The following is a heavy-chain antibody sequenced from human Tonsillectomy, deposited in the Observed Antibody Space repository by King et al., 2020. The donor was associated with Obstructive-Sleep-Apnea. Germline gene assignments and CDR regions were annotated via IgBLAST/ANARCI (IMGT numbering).Heavy chain of an antibody. CDR3: ARGGGDDPFDY. V-gene: IGHV3-21*06. D-gene: IGHD2-21*01. J-gene: IGHJ4*02. CDR2: ISSSSSYI. CDR1: GFTFRSYN. Sequence: VQLVESGGGLVKPGGSLRLSCAASGFTFRSYNMNWVRQAPGKGLEWVSSISSSSSYIFYSDSMRGRFTISRDNAKNSLYLEMNSLRAEDTAVYYCARGGGDDPFDYWGQGTLVTVSS.